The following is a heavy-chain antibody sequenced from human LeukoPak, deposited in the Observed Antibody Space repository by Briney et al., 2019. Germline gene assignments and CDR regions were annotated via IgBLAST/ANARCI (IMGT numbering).Heavy chain of an antibody. Sequence: ASVKVSCKASGYTFTSYDINWVRQATGQGLEWMGWMNPNSGNTGYAQKFQGRVTMTRNTSISTAYMELSSLRSEDTAVYYCARSGFWSGYYPIDYWGQGTLVTVSS. CDR1: GYTFTSYD. CDR3: ARSGFWSGYYPIDY. J-gene: IGHJ4*02. D-gene: IGHD3-3*01. CDR2: MNPNSGNT. V-gene: IGHV1-8*01.